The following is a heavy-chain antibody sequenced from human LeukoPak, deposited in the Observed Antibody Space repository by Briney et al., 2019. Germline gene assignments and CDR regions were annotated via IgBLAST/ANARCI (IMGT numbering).Heavy chain of an antibody. CDR3: LRSAAGGSQDNLFDP. CDR1: GFSISSSNR. Sequence: AGTLTLTCAASGFSISSSNRWRWLRAPPREGLGWTGVIYHSGSTNYKPSVKSRVTISVDNSKNQFSLKVSSMTAEDTAVYYCLRSAAGGSQDNLFDPWGEGTLVTVS. V-gene: IGHV4-4*02. D-gene: IGHD2-2*01. J-gene: IGHJ5*02. CDR2: IYHSGST.